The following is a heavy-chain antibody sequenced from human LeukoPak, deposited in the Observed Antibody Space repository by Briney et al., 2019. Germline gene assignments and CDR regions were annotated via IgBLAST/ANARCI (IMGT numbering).Heavy chain of an antibody. D-gene: IGHD3-3*01. J-gene: IGHJ3*02. V-gene: IGHV4-39*07. CDR1: GGSISSSSYY. Sequence: SETLSLTCTVSGGSISSSSYYWGWIRQPPGKGLEWIGSIYYSGSTYYNPSLKSRVTISADTSKNQFSLKLSSVTAADTAVYYCARGAYYDFWSGYYIGAFDIWGQGTMVTVSS. CDR2: IYYSGST. CDR3: ARGAYYDFWSGYYIGAFDI.